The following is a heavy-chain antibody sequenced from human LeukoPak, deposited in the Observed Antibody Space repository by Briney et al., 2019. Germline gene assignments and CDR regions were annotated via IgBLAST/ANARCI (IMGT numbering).Heavy chain of an antibody. D-gene: IGHD5-12*01. V-gene: IGHV3-21*01. CDR2: ISSSSSYI. J-gene: IGHJ5*02. Sequence: GGSLRLSCAASGFTFSSYSMNWVRQAPGKGLEWVSSISSSSSYIHYADSVKGRFTISRDNAKNSLYLQMNSLRAEDTAVYYCAREVAGIDPWGQGTLVTVSS. CDR1: GFTFSSYS. CDR3: AREVAGIDP.